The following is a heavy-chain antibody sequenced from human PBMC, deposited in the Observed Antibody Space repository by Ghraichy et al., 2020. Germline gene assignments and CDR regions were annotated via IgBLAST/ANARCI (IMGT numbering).Heavy chain of an antibody. J-gene: IGHJ5*02. CDR3: ARVSSVAYIFDP. Sequence: SQTLSLTCTVSGGSISSYYWSWIRQPPGKGLEWIGYIYYSGSTNYNPSLKSRVTISVDTSKNQFSLKLSSVTAADTAVYYCARVSSVAYIFDPWGQGTLVTVSS. CDR2: IYYSGST. D-gene: IGHD2-21*01. V-gene: IGHV4-59*01. CDR1: GGSISSYY.